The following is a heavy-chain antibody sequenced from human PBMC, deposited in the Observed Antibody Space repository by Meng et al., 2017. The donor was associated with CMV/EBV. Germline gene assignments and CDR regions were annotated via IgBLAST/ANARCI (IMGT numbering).Heavy chain of an antibody. V-gene: IGHV1-8*01. D-gene: IGHD2-2*01. J-gene: IGHJ6*02. CDR3: ARGRVSDCSSTSCYRGAHYYYYGMDV. CDR2: MNPNSGNT. CDR1: GYTFPSYD. Sequence: ASVTVSCKASGYTFPSYDINWVRQATGQGLEWMGWMNPNSGNTGYAQKFQGRVTMTRYTSISTAYMELSSLRSEDTAVYYCARGRVSDCSSTSCYRGAHYYYYGMDVWGQGTTVTVSS.